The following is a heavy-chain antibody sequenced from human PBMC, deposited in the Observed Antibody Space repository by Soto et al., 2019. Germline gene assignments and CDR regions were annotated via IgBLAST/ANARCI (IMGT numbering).Heavy chain of an antibody. CDR1: GFTFSSYA. Sequence: EVQLLESGGSLVQPGGSLRLSCAASGFTFSSYAMSWVRQAPWKGLEWVSAICGSGGSTYYADSVKGRFTISRDNSKNTLYLQMNSLSAEDTAVYYCAKVWDETWIQLWLFDYWGQGTLVTVSS. CDR2: ICGSGGST. J-gene: IGHJ4*02. V-gene: IGHV3-23*01. CDR3: AKVWDETWIQLWLFDY. D-gene: IGHD5-18*01.